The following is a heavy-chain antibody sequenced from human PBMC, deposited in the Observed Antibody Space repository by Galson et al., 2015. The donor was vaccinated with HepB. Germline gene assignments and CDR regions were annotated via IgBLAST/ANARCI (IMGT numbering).Heavy chain of an antibody. D-gene: IGHD3-16*02. CDR1: GFTVSSNY. CDR2: IYSGGST. CDR3: ARDRHREGGYYYYYYGMDV. V-gene: IGHV3-66*02. J-gene: IGHJ6*02. Sequence: SLRLSCAASGFTVSSNYMSWVRQAPGKGLEWVSVIYSGGSTYYADSVKGRFTIPRDNSKNTLYLQMNSLRAEDTAVYYCARDRHREGGYYYYYYGMDVWGQGTTVTVSS.